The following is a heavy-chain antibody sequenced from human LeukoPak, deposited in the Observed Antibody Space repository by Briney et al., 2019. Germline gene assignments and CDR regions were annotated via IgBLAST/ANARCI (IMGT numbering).Heavy chain of an antibody. Sequence: PGGSLGLSCAASGFTFSSHGMHWVRQAPGKGLEWVAFIRHDGSNKYYADSVKGRFTISRDNSKNTLYVQMNSLRAEDTAVYYCAKDRSDYYYDTTGPLNYWGQGTLVTVSS. V-gene: IGHV3-30*02. CDR3: AKDRSDYYYDTTGPLNY. D-gene: IGHD3-22*01. CDR1: GFTFSSHG. J-gene: IGHJ4*02. CDR2: IRHDGSNK.